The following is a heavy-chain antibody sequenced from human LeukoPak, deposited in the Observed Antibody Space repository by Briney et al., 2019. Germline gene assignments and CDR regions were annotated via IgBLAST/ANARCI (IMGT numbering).Heavy chain of an antibody. Sequence: ASVKVSCKASGYTPTSYVIHWVRQAPGQMLEWMGWLNGGSGATKYSQKFQGRVTITRDTSATTAYMELSSMRSEDTAVYYCAIERWGSFNWFDPWGRGTLVTVSS. D-gene: IGHD3-16*01. V-gene: IGHV1-3*01. CDR3: AIERWGSFNWFDP. CDR1: GYTPTSYV. CDR2: LNGGSGAT. J-gene: IGHJ5*02.